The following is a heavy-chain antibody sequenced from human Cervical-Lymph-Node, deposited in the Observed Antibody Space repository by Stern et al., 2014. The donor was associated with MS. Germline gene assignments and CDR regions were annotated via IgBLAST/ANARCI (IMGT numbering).Heavy chain of an antibody. V-gene: IGHV4-59*01. CDR1: GGSISGYD. CDR2: IYYSGST. J-gene: IGHJ4*02. CDR3: ARSRDAYSPLAY. D-gene: IGHD5-24*01. Sequence: QLQLQESGPGLVKPSETLSLTCTVSGGSISGYDCSWLRQPPGKGLEWIGHIYYSGSTNYIPSLKSRVSISIDTPKNQFSLKLSSVTAADTAVYYCARSRDAYSPLAYWGQGALVTVSS.